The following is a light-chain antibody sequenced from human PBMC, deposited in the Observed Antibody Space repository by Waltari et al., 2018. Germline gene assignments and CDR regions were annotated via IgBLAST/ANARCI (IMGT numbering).Light chain of an antibody. CDR1: QTVAHTY. CDR2: GAS. V-gene: IGKV3-20*01. J-gene: IGKJ3*01. CDR3: QQYADPPYT. Sequence: EIVVTQSPGALSLFPGERATLSCRASQTVAHTYLAWFQQRPGQAPRLRIYGASNRAAGIPDRVSGSGSGTDFTLTISRLEPEDFAVYYCQQYADPPYTFGPGTKVDFK.